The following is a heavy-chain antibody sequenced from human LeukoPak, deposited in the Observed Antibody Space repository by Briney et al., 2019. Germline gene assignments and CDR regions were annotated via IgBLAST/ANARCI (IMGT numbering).Heavy chain of an antibody. J-gene: IGHJ6*02. CDR1: GFTFSSYS. CDR3: ARETYYYDSSGYYVYGMDV. D-gene: IGHD3-22*01. V-gene: IGHV3-21*01. Sequence: GGSLRLSCAASGFTFSSYSMNWVRQAPGKGLEWVSSISSSSSYIYYADSVKGRLTISRDNAKNSLYLQMNSLRAEDTAVYYCARETYYYDSSGYYVYGMDVWGQGTTVTVSS. CDR2: ISSSSSYI.